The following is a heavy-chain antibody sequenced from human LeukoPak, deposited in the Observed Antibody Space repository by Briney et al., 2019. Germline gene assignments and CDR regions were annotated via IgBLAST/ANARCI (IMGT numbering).Heavy chain of an antibody. J-gene: IGHJ5*02. CDR3: ARGGKQWLLGSVAWFDP. D-gene: IGHD6-19*01. V-gene: IGHV4-34*01. CDR1: DGSFSGYY. Sequence: PSETLSLTCAVYDGSFSGYYWSWIRQPPGKGLEWIGEINHSGSTNYNPSLKSRVTISVDTSKNQFSLKLSSVTAADTAVYYCARGGKQWLLGSVAWFDPWGQGTLVTVSS. CDR2: INHSGST.